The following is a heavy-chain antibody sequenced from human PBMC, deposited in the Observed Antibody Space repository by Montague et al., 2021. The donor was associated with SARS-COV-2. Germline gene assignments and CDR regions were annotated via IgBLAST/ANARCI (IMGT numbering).Heavy chain of an antibody. CDR2: IYHRGST. CDR1: GGFYRGYY. V-gene: IGHV4-34*01. J-gene: IGHJ2*01. Sequence: SETLSLTCAVHGGFYRGYYRSWIRLTPGQVLEWFAVIYHRGSTNYNLSFKRRVTISVDTSKKHFSLKLTSVTAADTSVYYCVRGPVYSSSYYSLPTLDQRPAWYFDFWDGGTLDAVSS. CDR3: VRGPVYSSSYYSLPTLDQRPAWYFDF. D-gene: IGHD6-13*01.